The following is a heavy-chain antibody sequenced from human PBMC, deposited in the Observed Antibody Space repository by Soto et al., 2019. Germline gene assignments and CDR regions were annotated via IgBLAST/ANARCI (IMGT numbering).Heavy chain of an antibody. CDR2: ISAYNGNT. D-gene: IGHD6-6*01. J-gene: IGHJ4*02. CDR1: GYTFTSYG. CDR3: AREVFSGSSSAVAFDH. Sequence: GXSVKVSYKASGYTFTSYGINWGRQAPVQGLEWMGWISAYNGNTDYAQKLQGRVTMTADTSTSTDYMELRSLRSHDTAVYYCAREVFSGSSSAVAFDHWGQGTLVTVYS. V-gene: IGHV1-18*01.